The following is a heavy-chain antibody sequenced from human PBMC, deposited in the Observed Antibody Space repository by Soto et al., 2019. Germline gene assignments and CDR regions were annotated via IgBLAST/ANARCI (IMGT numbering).Heavy chain of an antibody. CDR2: IYYSGST. Sequence: SETLSLTXTVSGGSISSYYWSWIRQPPGKGLEWIGYIYYSGSTNYNPSLKSRVTISVDTSKNQFSLKLSSVTAADTAVYYCARVHYDYVWGSYRPLGAFDIWGQGTMVTVSS. D-gene: IGHD3-16*02. CDR3: ARVHYDYVWGSYRPLGAFDI. J-gene: IGHJ3*02. V-gene: IGHV4-59*01. CDR1: GGSISSYY.